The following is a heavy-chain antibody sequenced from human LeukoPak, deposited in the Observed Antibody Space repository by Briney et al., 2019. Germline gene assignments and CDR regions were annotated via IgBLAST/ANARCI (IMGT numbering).Heavy chain of an antibody. J-gene: IGHJ4*02. CDR1: GYTFTDYF. CDR2: IYPISGGT. V-gene: IGHV1-2*02. Sequence: GSVKVSCKASGYTFTDYFMHWVRQAPGQGLEWMGWIYPISGGTQYAQTFQGRVTMTRDTSISTVYMELSRLRFDDTAVYYCARENETYDYWGQGTLVTVSS. CDR3: ARENETYDY.